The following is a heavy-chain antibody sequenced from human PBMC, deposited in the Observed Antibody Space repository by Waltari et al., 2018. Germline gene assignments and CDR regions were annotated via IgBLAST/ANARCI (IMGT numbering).Heavy chain of an antibody. CDR3: ARGQRESWNYDDAFDI. V-gene: IGHV1-8*01. D-gene: IGHD1-7*01. J-gene: IGHJ3*02. Sequence: QVQLVQSGAEVKKPGASVKVSCKASGYTFTSYDINWVRQATGQGLEWMGWMNPNSGNTGYAQKFQGRVTMTRNTSISTAYMELSSLRSEDTAVYYCARGQRESWNYDDAFDIWGQGTMVTVSS. CDR2: MNPNSGNT. CDR1: GYTFTSYD.